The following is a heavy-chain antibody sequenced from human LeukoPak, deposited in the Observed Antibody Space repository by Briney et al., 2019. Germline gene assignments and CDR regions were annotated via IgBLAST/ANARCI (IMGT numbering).Heavy chain of an antibody. Sequence: GASVKVSCKASGYTFTGYYMHWVRQAPGQGLEWMGWINPNSGGTNYAQKFQGRVTMTRDTSISTAYTELSRLRSDDTAVYYCARDHLGSSWYLIVSWFDPWGQGTLVTVSS. V-gene: IGHV1-2*02. CDR1: GYTFTGYY. D-gene: IGHD6-13*01. CDR3: ARDHLGSSWYLIVSWFDP. CDR2: INPNSGGT. J-gene: IGHJ5*02.